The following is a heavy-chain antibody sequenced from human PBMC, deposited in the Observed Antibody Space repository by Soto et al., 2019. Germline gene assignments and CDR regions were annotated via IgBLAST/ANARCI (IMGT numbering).Heavy chain of an antibody. J-gene: IGHJ4*01. CDR2: AKSEAEGGTT. Sequence: GALRLSCATSGFTFTKASMNWIRQVPGKGLQWVGRAKSEAEGGTTDYAAPVKGRFTVSRDDSKSTVYLQMNSLKAEDTGVYYCTTEYNWNFYCDFWGHGTLVTVSS. CDR1: GFTFTKAS. V-gene: IGHV3-15*01. D-gene: IGHD1-7*01. CDR3: TTEYNWNFYCDF.